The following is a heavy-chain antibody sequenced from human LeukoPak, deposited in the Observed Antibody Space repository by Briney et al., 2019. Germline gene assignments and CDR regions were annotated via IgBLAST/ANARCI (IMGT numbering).Heavy chain of an antibody. J-gene: IGHJ4*02. V-gene: IGHV1-69*13. CDR3: ARDGDGWELPYYFDY. CDR2: IIPIFGTA. CDR1: GGTFSSYA. Sequence: GASVKVSCKASGGTFSSYAISWVRQAPGQGLEWMGGIIPIFGTANYAQKFQGRVTITADESTSTAYMELSSLRSEDTAVYYCARDGDGWELPYYFDYWGQGTLVTVSS. D-gene: IGHD1-26*01.